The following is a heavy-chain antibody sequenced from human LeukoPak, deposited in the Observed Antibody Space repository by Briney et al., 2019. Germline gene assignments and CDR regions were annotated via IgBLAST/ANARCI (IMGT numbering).Heavy chain of an antibody. V-gene: IGHV1-2*02. Sequence: ASVMLSCKASGYTFTGYYIHWVRQAPGQGLEWMGRINPKSGDTNYAQKFQDRVTLTRDTSISTAYLELTNLRGDDAAIYYCAEPNGDYYNWLDPWGQGTLVTVSS. CDR3: AEPNGDYYNWLDP. CDR2: INPKSGDT. D-gene: IGHD4-17*01. J-gene: IGHJ5*02. CDR1: GYTFTGYY.